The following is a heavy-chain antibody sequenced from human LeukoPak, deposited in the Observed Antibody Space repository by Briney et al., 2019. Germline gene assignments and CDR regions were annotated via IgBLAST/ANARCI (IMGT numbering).Heavy chain of an antibody. D-gene: IGHD2-2*01. CDR1: GFTVSNNY. J-gene: IGHJ4*02. CDR3: ARDKSNSWSFDY. CDR2: IYSGGST. Sequence: PGGSLRLSCAASGFTVSNNYMSWVRQAPGKGLEWVSVIYSGGSTYYADSVKGRFTISRDNSKNTVYLQMNSLRAEDTAVYYCARDKSNSWSFDYWGQGTLVTVSS. V-gene: IGHV3-53*05.